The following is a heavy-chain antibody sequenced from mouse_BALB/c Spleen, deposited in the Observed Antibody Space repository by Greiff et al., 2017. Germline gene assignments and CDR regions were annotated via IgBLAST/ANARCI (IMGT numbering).Heavy chain of an antibody. Sequence: QVQLQQPGAELVRPGASVKLSCKASGYTFTSYWINWVKQRPGQGLEWIGNIYPSDSYTNYNQKFKDKATLTVDKSSSTAYMQLSSPTSEDSAVYYCTRGDGSLDYWGQGTTLTVSA. D-gene: IGHD2-3*01. CDR2: IYPSDSYT. CDR3: TRGDGSLDY. CDR1: GYTFTSYW. J-gene: IGHJ2*01. V-gene: IGHV1-69*02.